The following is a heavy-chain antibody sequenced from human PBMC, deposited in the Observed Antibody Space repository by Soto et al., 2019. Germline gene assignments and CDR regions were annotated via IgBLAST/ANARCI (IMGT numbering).Heavy chain of an antibody. CDR2: ISYDGSNK. CDR1: GFTFSSYA. J-gene: IGHJ4*02. D-gene: IGHD6-13*01. V-gene: IGHV3-30-3*01. Sequence: GGSLRRSCAAAGFTFSSYAMHGVRQAPGKVLEWVAVISYDGSNKYYADSVKGRFTISRDNSKNTLYLQMNSLRAEDTAVYYCARGIAEAGTNFDYWGQGTMVTVSS. CDR3: ARGIAEAGTNFDY.